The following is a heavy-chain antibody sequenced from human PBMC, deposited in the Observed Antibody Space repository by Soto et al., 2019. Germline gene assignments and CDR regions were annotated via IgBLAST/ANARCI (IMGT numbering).Heavy chain of an antibody. Sequence: SETLSLTCTVSGGSISSYYWSWIRQPPGKGLEWIGYIYYSGSTNYNPSLKSRVTISVDTSKNQFSLKLSSVTAADTAVYYCARHETETPYHVDVWGKGTTVTGFS. V-gene: IGHV4-59*08. CDR3: ARHETETPYHVDV. CDR1: GGSISSYY. J-gene: IGHJ6*03. CDR2: IYYSGST.